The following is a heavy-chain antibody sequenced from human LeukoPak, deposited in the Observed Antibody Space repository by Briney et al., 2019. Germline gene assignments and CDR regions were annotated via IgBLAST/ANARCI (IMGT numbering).Heavy chain of an antibody. CDR2: ISYDGSNK. J-gene: IGHJ4*02. CDR3: ARGVGTSDY. D-gene: IGHD1-26*01. CDR1: GFTFSSYG. Sequence: QAGGSLRLSCAASGFTFSSYGMHWVRQAPGKGLEWVAVISYDGSNKYYADSVKGRFTISRDNSKNTLYLQMNSLRAEDTAVYYCARGVGTSDYWGQGTLVTVSS. V-gene: IGHV3-30*03.